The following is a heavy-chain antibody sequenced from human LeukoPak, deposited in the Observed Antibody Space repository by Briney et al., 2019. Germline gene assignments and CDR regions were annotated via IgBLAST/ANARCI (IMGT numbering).Heavy chain of an antibody. CDR2: IYHSGST. Sequence: SETLSLTCAVSGYSISSGYYCGWIRQPPGKGLEWIGSIYHSGSTYYNPSLKSRVTISVATSKNQFSLKLSSVTAADTAVYYCARHGEFGVTSRFDYWGQGTLVTVSS. V-gene: IGHV4-38-2*01. J-gene: IGHJ4*02. CDR3: ARHGEFGVTSRFDY. CDR1: GYSISSGYY. D-gene: IGHD3-10*01.